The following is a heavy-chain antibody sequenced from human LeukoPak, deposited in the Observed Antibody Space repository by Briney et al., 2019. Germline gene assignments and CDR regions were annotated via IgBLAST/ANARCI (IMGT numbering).Heavy chain of an antibody. CDR3: ARSNWNGRFDY. CDR2: IYHSGST. Sequence: PSETLSLTCTVSGYSISSGYYWGWIRQPPGKGLEWIGSIYHSGSTYYNPSLKSRVTISVDTSKNQFSLKLSSVTAADTAVYYCARSNWNGRFDYWGQGTLVTVSS. J-gene: IGHJ4*02. CDR1: GYSISSGYY. D-gene: IGHD1-1*01. V-gene: IGHV4-38-2*02.